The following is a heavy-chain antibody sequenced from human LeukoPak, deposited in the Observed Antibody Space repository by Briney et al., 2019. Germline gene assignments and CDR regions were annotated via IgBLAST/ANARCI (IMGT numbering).Heavy chain of an antibody. D-gene: IGHD3-22*01. J-gene: IGHJ4*02. V-gene: IGHV3-30*02. CDR2: IRYDGSNK. CDR1: GFTFSSYG. CDR3: AKALYYHDSSGYYRGFDY. Sequence: PGGSLRLSCAASGFTFSSYGMHWVRQAPGKGLEWVAFIRYDGSNKYYADSVKGRFTVSRDNSKNTLYLQMNSLRAEDTAVYYCAKALYYHDSSGYYRGFDYWGQGTLVTVSS.